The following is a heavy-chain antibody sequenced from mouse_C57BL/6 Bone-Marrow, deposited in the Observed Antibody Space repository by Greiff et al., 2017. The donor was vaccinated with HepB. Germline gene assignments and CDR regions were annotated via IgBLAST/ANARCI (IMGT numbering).Heavy chain of an antibody. D-gene: IGHD1-1*01. CDR2: IYPGGGYT. J-gene: IGHJ1*03. V-gene: IGHV1-63*01. CDR1: GYTFTNYW. Sequence: VQLQQSGAELVRPGTSVKMSCKASGYTFTNYWIGWAKQRPGHGLEWIGDIYPGGGYTNYNEKFKGKATLTADKSSSTAYMQLSSLTSEDSAVYFCAREYYYGSSYWYFDVWGTGTTVTVSS. CDR3: AREYYYGSSYWYFDV.